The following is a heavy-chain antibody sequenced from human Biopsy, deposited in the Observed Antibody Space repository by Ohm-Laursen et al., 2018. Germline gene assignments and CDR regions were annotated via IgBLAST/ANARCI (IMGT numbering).Heavy chain of an antibody. CDR3: ARHQVSDMVGRTENWFDP. CDR2: ISYSGST. J-gene: IGHJ5*02. CDR1: GKTFSDYY. V-gene: IGHV4-59*08. Sequence: TLSLTCAVFGKTFSDYYWSWLRQPPGKGLEWIGYISYSGSTNYKASLKSRVTISADTSKNQISVRLNSVTAADTAVYYCARHQVSDMVGRTENWFDPWGQGTLVTVSS. D-gene: IGHD2-15*01.